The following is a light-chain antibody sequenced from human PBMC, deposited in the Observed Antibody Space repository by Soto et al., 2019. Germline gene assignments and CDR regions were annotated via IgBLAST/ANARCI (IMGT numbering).Light chain of an antibody. CDR2: DVS. J-gene: IGLJ2*01. CDR3: SSYTDSSFVI. V-gene: IGLV2-14*03. Sequence: QSALTQPASVSGSPGQSITISCTGTSSDIGDYKYVSWYKQHPGKAPKLMIYDVSNRPSGVSNRFSGSKSGNKASLTISGLQAEDEADYYCSSYTDSSFVIFGGGTKLTVL. CDR1: SSDIGDYKY.